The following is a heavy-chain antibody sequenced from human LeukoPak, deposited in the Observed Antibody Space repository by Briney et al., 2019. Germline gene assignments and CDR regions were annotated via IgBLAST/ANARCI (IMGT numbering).Heavy chain of an antibody. CDR1: GYTFSDYA. D-gene: IGHD3-22*01. CDR2: IDAGNGDT. Sequence: ASVKVSCKASGYTFSDYAVHWVRQAPGQRFEWMGWIDAGNGDTKYSQNFQGRVTITRDTSASTAYMELSSLRSEDTAVYYCARGYYDSTGYYYYFDYWGQGTLVTVSS. J-gene: IGHJ4*02. CDR3: ARGYYDSTGYYYYFDY. V-gene: IGHV1-3*01.